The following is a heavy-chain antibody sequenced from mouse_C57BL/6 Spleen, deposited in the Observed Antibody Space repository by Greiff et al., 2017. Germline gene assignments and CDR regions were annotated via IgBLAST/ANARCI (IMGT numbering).Heavy chain of an antibody. J-gene: IGHJ4*01. CDR2: ISYDGSN. D-gene: IGHD2-2*01. Sequence: EVKLVESGPGLVKPSQSLSLTCSVTGYSITSGYYWNWLRQFPGNKLEWMGYISYDGSNNYNPSLKNRISITRDTSKNQFFLKLNSVTTEDTATYYCARDGYQSPYAMDYWGQGTSVTVSS. CDR1: GYSITSGYY. V-gene: IGHV3-6*01. CDR3: ARDGYQSPYAMDY.